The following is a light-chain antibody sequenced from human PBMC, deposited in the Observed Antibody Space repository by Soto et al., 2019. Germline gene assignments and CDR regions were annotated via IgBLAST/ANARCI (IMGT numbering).Light chain of an antibody. V-gene: IGKV1-5*03. Sequence: DIQMTQSPSTLSGSVGDRVTITCRASQTISSWLAWYQQKPGRAPKLLIYKASTLESGVPLRFSGSGSGTEFTLTISSLQPDDFATYYGLQYNDYRTFAQGTKEDIK. J-gene: IGKJ1*01. CDR3: LQYNDYRT. CDR1: QTISSW. CDR2: KAS.